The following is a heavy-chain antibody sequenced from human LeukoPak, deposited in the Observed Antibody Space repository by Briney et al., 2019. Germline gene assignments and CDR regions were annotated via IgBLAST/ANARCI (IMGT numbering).Heavy chain of an antibody. CDR2: IYPGGGAT. Sequence: GASVKVSCKPSGYTFTTNSIHWVRQAPGQGLEWMGIIYPGGGATSYSQKFQGRVTMTRDMSMSTVYMELSSLTSNDTAVYYCAREGTYCTSSYCFYWFAPWGQGTLVTVSS. J-gene: IGHJ5*02. CDR3: AREGTYCTSSYCFYWFAP. D-gene: IGHD2-2*01. CDR1: GYTFTTNS. V-gene: IGHV1-46*01.